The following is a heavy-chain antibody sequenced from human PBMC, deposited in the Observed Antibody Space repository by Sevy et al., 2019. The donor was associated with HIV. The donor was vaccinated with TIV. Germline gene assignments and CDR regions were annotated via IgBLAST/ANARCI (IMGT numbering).Heavy chain of an antibody. CDR2: INPNSGVT. J-gene: IGHJ3*02. CDR1: GYIFSDYN. D-gene: IGHD1-20*01. V-gene: IGHV1-2*06. CDR3: VREDNNAPRTLLSFDI. Sequence: ASVKVSCKTTGYIFSDYNMHWVRQPPGQGLEWMALINPNSGVTIYAQKFRGRVSLTRDTSMSTAYMELSALTSDDTAVYYCVREDNNAPRTLLSFDIWGQGIMVTVSS.